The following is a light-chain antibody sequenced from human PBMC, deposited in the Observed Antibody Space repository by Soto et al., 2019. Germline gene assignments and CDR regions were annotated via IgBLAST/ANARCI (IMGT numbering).Light chain of an antibody. Sequence: QSALTQPASVSGSPGQSITISCTGTSSDVGGYNYVSWYQQHPGEAPKLMIYEVSNRPSGVSNRFSGSKSGNTASLTISGLQAEDEADYYCSSYTSTITLGVFGTGTKVTVL. J-gene: IGLJ1*01. CDR3: SSYTSTITLGV. CDR2: EVS. V-gene: IGLV2-14*01. CDR1: SSDVGGYNY.